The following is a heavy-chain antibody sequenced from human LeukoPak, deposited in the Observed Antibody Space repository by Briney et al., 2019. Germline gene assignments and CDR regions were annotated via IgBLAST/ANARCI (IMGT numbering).Heavy chain of an antibody. CDR2: ISGGGAGT. D-gene: IGHD1-1*01. Sequence: GGSLRLSCAASGFTFSDYYMSWVRQAPGKGLEWVSSISGGGAGTYYADSVRGRFTISRDNSKNTLYLQMNSLRAEDTALYYCAKDFVRYNIQFDYWGQGALVTVSS. V-gene: IGHV3-23*01. J-gene: IGHJ4*02. CDR1: GFTFSDYY. CDR3: AKDFVRYNIQFDY.